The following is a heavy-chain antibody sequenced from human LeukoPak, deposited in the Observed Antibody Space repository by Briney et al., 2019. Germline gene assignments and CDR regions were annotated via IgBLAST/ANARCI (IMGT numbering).Heavy chain of an antibody. V-gene: IGHV1-18*01. J-gene: IGHJ4*02. Sequence: ASVKVSCMASGYSFTNYGITWVRQAPGQGLEWMGWISAKNGNTNYAQKFQGRVTMTTDTSTSTAYMELRSLRSDDTAVYYCAREFRMYYDFWSGDYIFDNWGQGTLVTVSS. CDR1: GYSFTNYG. CDR3: AREFRMYYDFWSGDYIFDN. D-gene: IGHD3-3*01. CDR2: ISAKNGNT.